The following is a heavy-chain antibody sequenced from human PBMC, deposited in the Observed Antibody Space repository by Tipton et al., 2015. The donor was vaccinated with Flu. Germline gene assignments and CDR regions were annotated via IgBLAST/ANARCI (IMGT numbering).Heavy chain of an antibody. Sequence: TLSLTCTVSGGSISSHYWSWIRQPPGKGLEWIGYIYYSGSISYNPSLKSRVTISVDTSKSQFSLKLSSVTAADTAVYYCARQDSLAWSSWGQGTLVTVSS. V-gene: IGHV4-59*11. CDR3: ARQDSLAWSS. CDR2: IYYSGSI. J-gene: IGHJ5*02. D-gene: IGHD2-15*01. CDR1: GGSISSHY.